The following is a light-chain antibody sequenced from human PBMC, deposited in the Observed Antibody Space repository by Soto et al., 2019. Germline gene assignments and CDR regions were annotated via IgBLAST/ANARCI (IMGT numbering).Light chain of an antibody. J-gene: IGLJ1*01. CDR3: SSYTSSNTYV. V-gene: IGLV2-14*01. CDR1: SSDVGGYNY. CDR2: EVS. Sequence: QSVLTKPASVSGSPGQSITISCTGTSSDVGGYNYVSWYQQHPGKAPKLMIYEVSNRPSGISNRFSGSKSGNTASLTISGLQPEDEADYYCSSYTSSNTYVFGTGTKATVL.